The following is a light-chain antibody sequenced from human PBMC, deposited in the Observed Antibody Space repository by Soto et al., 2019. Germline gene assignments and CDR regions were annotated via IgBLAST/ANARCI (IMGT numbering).Light chain of an antibody. CDR1: SSNIGSNT. V-gene: IGLV1-44*01. J-gene: IGLJ1*01. CDR2: SNN. Sequence: QSVLTQPPSASGTPGQRVTISCSGSSSNIGSNTVNWYQQLPGTAPKLLSYSNNQRPSGVPDRFSGSKSGTSASLAISGPQSEDEADYYCAAWDDSLNGRVFGTGTKLTVL. CDR3: AAWDDSLNGRV.